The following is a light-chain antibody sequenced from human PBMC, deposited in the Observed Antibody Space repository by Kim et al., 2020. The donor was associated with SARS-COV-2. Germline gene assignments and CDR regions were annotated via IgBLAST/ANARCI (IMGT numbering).Light chain of an antibody. J-gene: IGKJ5*01. CDR3: QQYDVLPIT. CDR1: QGIGTY. CDR2: DAS. V-gene: IGKV1-33*01. Sequence: ASLGDRVTITCRASQGIGTYLNWYQQKVGKAPILLIFDASNLETGVPSRFSGVGSGTYFTLTISSLQPEDIATYFCQQYDVLPITFGQGTRLEI.